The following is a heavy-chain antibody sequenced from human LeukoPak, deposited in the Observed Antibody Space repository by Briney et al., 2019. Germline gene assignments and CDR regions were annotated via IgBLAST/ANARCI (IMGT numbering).Heavy chain of an antibody. D-gene: IGHD2-15*01. Sequence: GRSLRLSCAASGFTFSSYAMHWVRQAPGKGLEWVAVISYDGSNKYYADSVKGRFTISRDNAKNSLYLQMNSLRAEDTAVYYCARGSGPQRDYWGQGTLVTVSS. CDR3: ARGSGPQRDY. CDR2: ISYDGSNK. CDR1: GFTFSSYA. V-gene: IGHV3-30-3*01. J-gene: IGHJ4*02.